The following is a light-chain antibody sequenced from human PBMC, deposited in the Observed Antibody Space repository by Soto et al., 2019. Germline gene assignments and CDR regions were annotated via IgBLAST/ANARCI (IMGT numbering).Light chain of an antibody. CDR3: QQYNIWPPLT. CDR2: DAS. V-gene: IGKV3-11*02. Sequence: EIVLTQSPATLSLSPGERATLSCRASQSVSSYLAWYQQKPGQAPRLLIYDASNRATGIPARFSGSGSGREFTLTISSLQSEDFGLYYCQQYNIWPPLTFGGGTKVEIK. J-gene: IGKJ4*01. CDR1: QSVSSY.